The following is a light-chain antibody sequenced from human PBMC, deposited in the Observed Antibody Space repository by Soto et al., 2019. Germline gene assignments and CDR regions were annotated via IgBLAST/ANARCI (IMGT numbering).Light chain of an antibody. CDR3: SSYTSGDTLVA. Sequence: QSALNQPASVSASPGQSITISRTATSSDIADYNYVSWYQQHPGKTPKLIIYELTNLPSGVSTRFSASKSGNSPSKIISGLEAADEGDFYCSSYTSGDTLVAFGGGTKETVL. V-gene: IGLV2-14*01. J-gene: IGLJ2*01. CDR2: ELT. CDR1: SSDIADYNY.